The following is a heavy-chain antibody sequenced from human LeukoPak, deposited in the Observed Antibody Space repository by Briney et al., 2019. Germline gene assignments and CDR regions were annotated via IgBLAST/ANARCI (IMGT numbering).Heavy chain of an antibody. V-gene: IGHV3-21*01. CDR1: GFTFSSYS. CDR3: VTSGCSGATCYFYFDC. D-gene: IGHD2-15*01. J-gene: IGHJ4*02. CDR2: INYSGTNM. Sequence: PEGSLRLSCAASGFTFSSYSMNWVRQAPGKGLEWVSSINYSGTNMYYADSVKGRFTISRDNAKNSLFLQMNSLRPEDTAVYYCVTSGCSGATCYFYFDCWGQGTLVTVSS.